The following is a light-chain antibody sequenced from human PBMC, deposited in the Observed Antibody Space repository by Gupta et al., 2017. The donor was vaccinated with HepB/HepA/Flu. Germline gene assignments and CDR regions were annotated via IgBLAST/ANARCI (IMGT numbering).Light chain of an antibody. CDR1: QDIKND. CDR2: SAS. V-gene: IGKV1-17*01. J-gene: IGKJ1*01. CDR3: RQHDSYPQT. Sequence: DIQMTQSPSSLSGSAGDRVTITCRASQDIKNDLGWYQQKPGKAPKRLIYSASSVQSGVPSRFSGSGSGTEFTLTISSLQPEDFATYYCRQHDSYPQTFGQGTKVEIK.